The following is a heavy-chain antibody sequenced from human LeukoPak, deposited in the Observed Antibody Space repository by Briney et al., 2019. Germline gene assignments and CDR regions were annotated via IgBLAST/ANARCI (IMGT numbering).Heavy chain of an antibody. CDR3: ARGAGRDFWSGYCAT. CDR2: TSTHNGNR. J-gene: IGHJ5*02. V-gene: IGHV1-18*01. CDR1: GYTFSDFG. Sequence: ASVKVSCKASGYTFSDFGISWVRQAPGQGLEWMGWTSTHNGNRNYLQKFQGRVTMTTDTSTSTAYMELNGLTSDDTAVYYCARGAGRDFWSGYCATWGQGTLVTVSS. D-gene: IGHD3-3*01.